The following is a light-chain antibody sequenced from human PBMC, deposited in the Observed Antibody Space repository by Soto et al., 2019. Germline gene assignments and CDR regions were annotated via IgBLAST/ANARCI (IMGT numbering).Light chain of an antibody. CDR3: QKSDHLPL. Sequence: TQSPPSLSASVGDRVTITCQASHDIGNSLNWYQHKPGKAPKLVIYDAYNLETGVPSTFSGSGFGTDFTFTISSLRPEDIATYYCQKSDHLPLFGPGTKVDIK. CDR1: HDIGNS. CDR2: DAY. V-gene: IGKV1-33*01. J-gene: IGKJ3*01.